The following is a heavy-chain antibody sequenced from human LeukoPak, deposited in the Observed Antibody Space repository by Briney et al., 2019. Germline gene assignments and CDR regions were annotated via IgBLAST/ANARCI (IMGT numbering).Heavy chain of an antibody. J-gene: IGHJ3*02. V-gene: IGHV1-24*01. Sequence: ASVKVSCKVSGYTLTELSMHWVRQAPGKGLEWMGGFDPEDGETIYAQKFQGRVTMTEDTSTDTAYMELSSLRSEDTAVYYCATDATTIFGVVNAFDIWGQGTMVTVSS. D-gene: IGHD3-3*01. CDR3: ATDATTIFGVVNAFDI. CDR1: GYTLTELS. CDR2: FDPEDGET.